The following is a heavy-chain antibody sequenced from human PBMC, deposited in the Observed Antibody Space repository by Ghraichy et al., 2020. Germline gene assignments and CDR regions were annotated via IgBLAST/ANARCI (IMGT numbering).Heavy chain of an antibody. CDR3: AKVFRGWFGEFARYFDL. D-gene: IGHD3-10*01. CDR2: ISGSGGST. CDR1: GFTFSSYA. V-gene: IGHV3-23*01. J-gene: IGHJ2*01. Sequence: GGSLRLSCAASGFTFSSYAMSWVRQAPGKGLEWVSAISGSGGSTYYADSVKGRFTISRDNSKNTLYLQMNSLRAEDTAVYYCAKVFRGWFGEFARYFDLWGRGTLVTVSS.